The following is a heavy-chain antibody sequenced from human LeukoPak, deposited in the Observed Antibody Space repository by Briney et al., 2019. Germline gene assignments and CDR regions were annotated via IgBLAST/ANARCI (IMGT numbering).Heavy chain of an antibody. J-gene: IGHJ6*03. V-gene: IGHV1-2*02. CDR3: ARGVTGIYYYYYMDV. Sequence: ASVKVSCKASGYTFTSYGISWVRQAPGQGLEWMGWVNPASGGTNYAQKFQGRVTMTRDTSIATAYMELNELTSDDTAVYYCARGVTGIYYYYYMDVWGKGTTVTVSS. CDR1: GYTFTSYG. CDR2: VNPASGGT. D-gene: IGHD6-13*01.